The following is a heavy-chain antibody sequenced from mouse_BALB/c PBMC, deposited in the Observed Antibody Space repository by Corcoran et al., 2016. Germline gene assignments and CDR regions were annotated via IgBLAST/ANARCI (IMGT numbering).Heavy chain of an antibody. J-gene: IGHJ1*01. CDR1: GFNIKDTN. V-gene: IGHV14-3*02. CDR2: IDPANGNT. CDR3: ARWDWYFDV. Sequence: VQLQQAGEELVKPGASVKWSCTASGFNIKDTNMHWVKQRTEQGLEWSGRIDPANGNTKYDPKFQGKATITADTSSNTAYLQLRSLTSEDTAVYYCARWDWYFDVWGAGTTVTVSS.